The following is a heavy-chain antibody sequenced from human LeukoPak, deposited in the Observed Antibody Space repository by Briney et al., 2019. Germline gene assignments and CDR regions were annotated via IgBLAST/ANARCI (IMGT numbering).Heavy chain of an antibody. D-gene: IGHD3-22*01. V-gene: IGHV3-66*01. J-gene: IGHJ4*02. CDR2: IYSGGST. CDR1: GFTFSSYS. CDR3: ARDGDYYDSTY. Sequence: GGSLRLSCAASGFTFSSYSMSWVRQAPGKGLEWVSVIYSGGSTYYADSVKGRFTISRDNSKNTLYLQMNSLRAEDTAVYYCARDGDYYDSTYWGQGTLVTVSS.